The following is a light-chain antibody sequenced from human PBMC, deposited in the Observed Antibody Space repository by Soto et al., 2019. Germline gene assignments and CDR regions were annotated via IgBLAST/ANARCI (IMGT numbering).Light chain of an antibody. J-gene: IGKJ1*01. CDR1: QNIKTY. V-gene: IGKV1-39*01. Sequence: DIQMTQSPSSLSAYVGDSVTITCRASQNIKTYLNWYQQKPGKAPNLLIYAASSLHSGVPSRFSGSGSGTDFTLTISRLQPEDFATYYCQQRFSSPPWTFGQGTKVDI. CDR3: QQRFSSPPWT. CDR2: AAS.